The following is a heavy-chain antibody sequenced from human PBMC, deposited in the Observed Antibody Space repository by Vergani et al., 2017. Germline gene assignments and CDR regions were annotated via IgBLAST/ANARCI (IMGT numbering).Heavy chain of an antibody. CDR2: IYTSGST. J-gene: IGHJ6*03. CDR3: ARGLAYYDFWSGYYKAPYMDV. CDR1: GGSISSGSYY. Sequence: QVQLQESGPGLVKPSQTLSLTCTVSGGSISSGSYYWSWIRQPAGKGLEWIGRIYTSGSTNYNPSLKSRVTISVDTSKNQFSLKLSSVTAADTAVYYCARGLAYYDFWSGYYKAPYMDVWGKGTTVTVSS. D-gene: IGHD3-3*01. V-gene: IGHV4-61*02.